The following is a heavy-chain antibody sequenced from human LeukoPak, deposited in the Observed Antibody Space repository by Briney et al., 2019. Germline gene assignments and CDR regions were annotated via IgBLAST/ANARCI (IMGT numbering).Heavy chain of an antibody. V-gene: IGHV4-4*07. J-gene: IGHJ6*02. Sequence: SSENLSLTCTVSGGSISSYYWSWIRQPAGKGLEWIGRIYTSGSTNYNPSLKSRVTMSVDTSKNQFSLKLSSVTAADTAVYYCARHYYDSSGYYPQGYYYGMDVWGQGTTVTVSS. CDR2: IYTSGST. D-gene: IGHD3-22*01. CDR3: ARHYYDSSGYYPQGYYYGMDV. CDR1: GGSISSYY.